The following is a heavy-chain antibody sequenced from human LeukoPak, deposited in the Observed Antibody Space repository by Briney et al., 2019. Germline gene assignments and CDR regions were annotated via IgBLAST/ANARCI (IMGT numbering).Heavy chain of an antibody. CDR2: IKGDGSDK. V-gene: IGHV3-7*01. CDR1: GFTFSSSW. J-gene: IGHJ6*04. CDR3: AELGITMIGGV. Sequence: PGGSLRLSCAASGFTFSSSWMTWVRQAPGKGLEGLANIKGDGSDKNYVDSVKGRFTISRDNAKNSLYLQMNSLRAEDTAVYYCAELGITMIGGVWGKGTTVTISS. D-gene: IGHD3-10*02.